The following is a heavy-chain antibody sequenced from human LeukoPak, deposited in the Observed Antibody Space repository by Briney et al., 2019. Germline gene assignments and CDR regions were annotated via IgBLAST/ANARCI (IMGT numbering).Heavy chain of an antibody. Sequence: PGGSLTLSCAASGFTFDDYGRSWVRQAPGKGLEWVSGINWNGGSTGYADSVKGRFTISRDNAKNSLYLQMNSLRAEDTALYYCARGVAGTRVFDYWGQGTLVTVSS. CDR1: GFTFDDYG. CDR3: ARGVAGTRVFDY. D-gene: IGHD6-19*01. J-gene: IGHJ4*02. CDR2: INWNGGST. V-gene: IGHV3-20*04.